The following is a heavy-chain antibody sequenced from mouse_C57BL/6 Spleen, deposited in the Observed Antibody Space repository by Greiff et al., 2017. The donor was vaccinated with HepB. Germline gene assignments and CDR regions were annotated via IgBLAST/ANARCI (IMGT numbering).Heavy chain of an antibody. CDR2: IHPNSGST. V-gene: IGHV1-64*01. D-gene: IGHD3-1*01. J-gene: IGHJ1*03. CDR1: GYTFTSYW. Sequence: QVQLQQPGAELVKPGASVKLSCKASGYTFTSYWMHWVKQRPGQGLEWIGMIHPNSGSTNYNEKFKSKATLTVVKSSSTAYMQLSSLTSEDSAVYYCARSGLTFWYFDVWGTGTTVTVSS. CDR3: ARSGLTFWYFDV.